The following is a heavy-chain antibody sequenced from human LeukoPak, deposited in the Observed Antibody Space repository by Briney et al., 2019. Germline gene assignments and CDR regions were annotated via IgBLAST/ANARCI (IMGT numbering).Heavy chain of an antibody. CDR2: IRYDGSNK. CDR3: ALARYYYDSSGYHN. Sequence: PGGSLRLSCAASGFTFSSYGMHWVRQAPGKGLEWVAFIRYDGSNKYYADSVKGRFTISRDNSKNTLYLQMNSLRAEDTAVYYCALARYYYDSSGYHNWGQGTLVTVSS. D-gene: IGHD3-22*01. J-gene: IGHJ4*02. CDR1: GFTFSSYG. V-gene: IGHV3-30*02.